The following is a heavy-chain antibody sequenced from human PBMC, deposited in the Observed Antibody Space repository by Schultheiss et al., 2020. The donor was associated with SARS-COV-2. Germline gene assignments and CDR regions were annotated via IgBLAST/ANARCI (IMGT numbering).Heavy chain of an antibody. D-gene: IGHD3-10*01. CDR2: IYYSGST. CDR3: ARGSNWFDP. J-gene: IGHJ5*02. CDR1: GGSISSSSHC. Sequence: SQTLSLTCTVSGGSISSSSHCWGWIRQPPGKGLEWIGSIYYSGSTNHNPSLKSRVTISVDTSKNQFSLKLSSVTAADTAVYYCARGSNWFDPWGQGTLVTVSS. V-gene: IGHV4-39*07.